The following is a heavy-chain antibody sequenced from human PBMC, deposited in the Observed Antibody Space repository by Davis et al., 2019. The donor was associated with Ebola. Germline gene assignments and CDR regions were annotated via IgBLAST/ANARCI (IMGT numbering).Heavy chain of an antibody. CDR3: ARDKFYDDSSGYGYYYGMDV. V-gene: IGHV3-21*01. D-gene: IGHD3-22*01. CDR2: IGSSSSYI. CDR1: GFTFSSYS. Sequence: GESLKISCAASGFTFSSYSMNWVRQAPGKGLEWVSSIGSSSSYIYYPDSVKGRFTISSDNAKKSLYLHMNSLRAEDTAVYYCARDKFYDDSSGYGYYYGMDVWGQGTTVTVSS. J-gene: IGHJ6*02.